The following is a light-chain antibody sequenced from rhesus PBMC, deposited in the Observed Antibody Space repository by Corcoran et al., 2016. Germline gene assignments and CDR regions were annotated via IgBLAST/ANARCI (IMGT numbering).Light chain of an antibody. CDR2: YAN. CDR1: QGISSY. V-gene: IGKV1-32*01. J-gene: IGKJ4*01. Sequence: DIQMTQSPSSLSASVGDRVTITCRASQGISSYLNWYQQKPGKASTLLIYYANRLERGVPSRFIGSGFGTEFTLTISSLQPEDFATYYCQQYNSLPLTVGGGTKVEIK. CDR3: QQYNSLPLT.